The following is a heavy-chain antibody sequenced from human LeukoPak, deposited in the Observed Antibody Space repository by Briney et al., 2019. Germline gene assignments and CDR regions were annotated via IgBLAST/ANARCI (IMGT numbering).Heavy chain of an antibody. D-gene: IGHD6-13*01. CDR1: GYTFTSYD. CDR2: MNPNSGNT. Sequence: ASVKVSCKASGYTFTSYDINWVRQATGQGLEWMGWMNPNSGNTGYAQKFQGRVTMTRNASISTAYMELSSLRSEDTAVYYCARRAAARSGWFDPWGQGTLVTVSS. CDR3: ARRAAARSGWFDP. J-gene: IGHJ5*02. V-gene: IGHV1-8*01.